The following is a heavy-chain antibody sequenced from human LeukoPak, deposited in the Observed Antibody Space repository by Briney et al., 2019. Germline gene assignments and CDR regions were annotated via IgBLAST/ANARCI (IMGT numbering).Heavy chain of an antibody. CDR1: GFTFSSYS. V-gene: IGHV3-21*01. CDR3: ASADSGYDLDY. CDR2: ISSSSSYI. Sequence: PGGSLRLSCAVSGFTFSSYSMNWVRQAPGKGLEWVSSISSSSSYIYYADSVKGRFTISRDNAKNSLYLQMNSLRAEDTAVYYCASADSGYDLDYWGQGTLVTVSS. D-gene: IGHD5-12*01. J-gene: IGHJ4*02.